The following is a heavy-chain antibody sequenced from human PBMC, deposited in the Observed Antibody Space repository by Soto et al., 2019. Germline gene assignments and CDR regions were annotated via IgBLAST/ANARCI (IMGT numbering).Heavy chain of an antibody. Sequence: PSETLSLTCAVSGGSISSSNWWSWVRQPPGKGLEWIGEIYHSGSTNYNPSLKSRVTISVDKSKNQFSLKLRSVTAADTAVYYCARGRGVIPYYYYNGMDVWGQGTTVTVSS. J-gene: IGHJ6*02. CDR2: IYHSGST. CDR3: ARGRGVIPYYYYNGMDV. CDR1: GGSISSSNW. V-gene: IGHV4-4*02. D-gene: IGHD3-10*01.